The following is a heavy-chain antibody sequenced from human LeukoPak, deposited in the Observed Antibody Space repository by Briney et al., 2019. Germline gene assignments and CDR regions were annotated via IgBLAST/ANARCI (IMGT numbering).Heavy chain of an antibody. CDR2: ISSSSTYI. CDR3: ARRYSSSWYFDY. V-gene: IGHV3-21*01. CDR1: GFTFSAYS. D-gene: IGHD6-13*01. J-gene: IGHJ4*02. Sequence: PGGSLRLSCAASGFTFSAYSMNWVRQAPGKGLEWVSSISSSSTYIYYADSVKGRFTISRDDAKNSLFLQMSSLRAEDTAVYYCARRYSSSWYFDYWGQGTLVTVSS.